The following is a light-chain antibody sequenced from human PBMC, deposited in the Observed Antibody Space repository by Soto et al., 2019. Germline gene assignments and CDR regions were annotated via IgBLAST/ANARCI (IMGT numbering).Light chain of an antibody. CDR2: TNT. CDR1: SSNVGGNP. Sequence: QSVLTQPPSASGTPGQRVTISCSGSSSNVGGNPVNWYQHVPTTAPKLLIYTNTQRPSGLPDRFSGSKSGTSASLAITGFQTGDEADYYCGSWDSSLSAYVFGTGTKVTVL. CDR3: GSWDSSLSAYV. J-gene: IGLJ1*01. V-gene: IGLV1-44*01.